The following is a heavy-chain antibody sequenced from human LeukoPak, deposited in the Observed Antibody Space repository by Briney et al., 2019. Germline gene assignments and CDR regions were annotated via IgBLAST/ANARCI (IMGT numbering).Heavy chain of an antibody. CDR2: ISSSSSYT. V-gene: IGHV3-21*01. CDR3: ARDIVVVPAAIGDYYYGMDV. Sequence: PGGSLRLSCVDSGFTFSSYSMNWVRQAPGKGLEWVSSISSSSSYTNYADSVRGRFTISRENAKNSLYLQMNSLRAEDTAAYYCARDIVVVPAAIGDYYYGMDVWGQGTTVTVSS. J-gene: IGHJ6*02. D-gene: IGHD2-2*01. CDR1: GFTFSSYS.